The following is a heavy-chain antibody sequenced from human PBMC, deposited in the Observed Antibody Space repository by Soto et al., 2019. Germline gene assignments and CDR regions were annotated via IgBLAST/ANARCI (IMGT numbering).Heavy chain of an antibody. CDR1: GFTFDDYA. Sequence: GGSLRLSCAASGFTFDDYAMHWVRQAPGKGLEWVSGISWNSGSIGYADSVKGRFTISRDNAKNSLYLQMNSLRAEDTALYYCAKAISSSSPYYMDVWGKGTTVTVSS. D-gene: IGHD6-6*01. V-gene: IGHV3-9*01. J-gene: IGHJ6*03. CDR3: AKAISSSSPYYMDV. CDR2: ISWNSGSI.